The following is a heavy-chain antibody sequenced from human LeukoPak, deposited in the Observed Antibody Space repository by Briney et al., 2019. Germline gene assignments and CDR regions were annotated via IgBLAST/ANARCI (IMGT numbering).Heavy chain of an antibody. CDR2: VYYSGIT. V-gene: IGHV4-59*01. Sequence: PSETLSLTCSVSGASISGYYYNWIRQPPGKGLEWIGYVYYSGITNFNPSLKSRVTMSVDTSKNQFSLKVSSVTAADTAVYYCASVLLSSGSSTWGQGTLVTVSS. CDR3: ASVLLSSGSST. J-gene: IGHJ5*02. D-gene: IGHD3-22*01. CDR1: GASISGYY.